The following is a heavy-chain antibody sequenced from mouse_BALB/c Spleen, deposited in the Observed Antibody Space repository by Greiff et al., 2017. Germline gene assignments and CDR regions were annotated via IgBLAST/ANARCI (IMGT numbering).Heavy chain of an antibody. CDR3: ARQGGELAWFAY. CDR2: INPGSGGT. Sequence: QVQLKQSGAELVRPGTSVKVSCKASGYAFTNYLIEWVKQRPGQGLEWIGVINPGSGGTNYNEKFKGKATLTADKSSSTAYMQLSSLTSDDSAVYFCARQGGELAWFAYWGQGTLVTVSA. D-gene: IGHD3-3*01. V-gene: IGHV1-54*03. J-gene: IGHJ3*01. CDR1: GYAFTNYL.